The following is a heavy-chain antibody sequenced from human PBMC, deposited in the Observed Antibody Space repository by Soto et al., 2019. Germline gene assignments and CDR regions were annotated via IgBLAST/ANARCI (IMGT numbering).Heavy chain of an antibody. CDR1: GFTFSSYE. D-gene: IGHD6-13*01. CDR3: ARDLVAAAADY. J-gene: IGHJ4*02. V-gene: IGHV3-48*03. Sequence: EVQLVESGGALVQPGGSLRLSCAASGFTFSSYEMNWVHQAPGKGLEWVSYISSSGGSTYYADSVKGRFTISRDNAKNSVYLQMNSLRAEDTAVYYCARDLVAAAADYWGQGTLVNVSS. CDR2: ISSSGGST.